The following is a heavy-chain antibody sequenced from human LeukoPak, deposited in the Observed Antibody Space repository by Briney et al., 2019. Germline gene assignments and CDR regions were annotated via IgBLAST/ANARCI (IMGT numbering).Heavy chain of an antibody. CDR2: VKHDGSYV. J-gene: IGHJ4*02. D-gene: IGHD1-26*01. CDR1: GFTFSAHS. V-gene: IGHV3-30*02. CDR3: AQQSLGASGLAS. Sequence: GGPLSLSCEVSGFTFSAHSMLCVRQAPGKGRDWVAVVKHDGSYVSYAPSVKGRFTISRDHSKNTVVLQMHSLNGNDTAIYYCAQQSLGASGLASWGQGMLVTVS.